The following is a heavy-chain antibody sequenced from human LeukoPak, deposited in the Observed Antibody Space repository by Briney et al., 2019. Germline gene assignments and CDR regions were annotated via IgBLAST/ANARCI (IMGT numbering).Heavy chain of an antibody. CDR2: INPYSGGT. Sequence: ASVKVSCKASGYSFTGYYMHWVRQAPGQGLEWMGWINPYSGGTNYAQKFQGRVSMTRDTSISTVYMELSRLRSDDTAVYYCVRDRTKYCSSTSCPLDYWGQGTLVTVSS. CDR3: VRDRTKYCSSTSCPLDY. D-gene: IGHD2-2*01. V-gene: IGHV1-2*02. CDR1: GYSFTGYY. J-gene: IGHJ4*02.